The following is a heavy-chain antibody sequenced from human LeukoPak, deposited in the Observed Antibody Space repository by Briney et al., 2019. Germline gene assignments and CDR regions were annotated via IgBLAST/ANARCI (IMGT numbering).Heavy chain of an antibody. D-gene: IGHD1-26*01. CDR3: ARDGVGATGAGIDY. CDR2: IKQDGSEK. Sequence: GGSLRPSCAASGFTFSSYWMSWVRQAPGKGLEWVANIKQDGSEKYYVDSVKGRFTISRDNAKNSLYLQMNSLRAEDTAVYYCARDGVGATGAGIDYWGQGTLVTVSS. CDR1: GFTFSSYW. J-gene: IGHJ4*02. V-gene: IGHV3-7*01.